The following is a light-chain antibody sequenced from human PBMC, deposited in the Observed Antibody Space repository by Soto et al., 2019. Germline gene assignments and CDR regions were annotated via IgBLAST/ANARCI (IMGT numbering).Light chain of an antibody. CDR2: GNI. J-gene: IGLJ1*01. V-gene: IGLV1-40*01. CDR3: QSYDSSLSGYV. CDR1: SSNIGVGYA. Sequence: QLVLTQPPSVSGAPGQRVTISCTGSSSNIGVGYAVHWYQQLPGTAPKLLIYGNINRPSGVPDRFSGSKSGTSASLAITGLQAEDEADYYCQSYDSSLSGYVFGTGTKLTVL.